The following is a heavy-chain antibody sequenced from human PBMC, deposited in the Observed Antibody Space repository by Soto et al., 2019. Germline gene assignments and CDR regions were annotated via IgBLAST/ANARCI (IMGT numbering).Heavy chain of an antibody. CDR2: ISSSGSTI. V-gene: IGHV3-48*03. J-gene: IGHJ6*02. Sequence: LRLSCAASGFTFSSYEMNWVRQAPGKGLEWVSYISSSGSTIYYADSVKGRFTISRDNAKNSLYLQMNSLRAEDTAVYYCARDHSPNDFWSGYYSSYYYGMDVWGQGTTVTVSS. D-gene: IGHD3-3*01. CDR3: ARDHSPNDFWSGYYSSYYYGMDV. CDR1: GFTFSSYE.